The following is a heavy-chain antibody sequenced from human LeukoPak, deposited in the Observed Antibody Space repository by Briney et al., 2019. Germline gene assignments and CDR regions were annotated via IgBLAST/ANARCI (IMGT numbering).Heavy chain of an antibody. J-gene: IGHJ6*03. D-gene: IGHD2-2*01. V-gene: IGHV4-59*01. CDR1: GGSISSYY. CDR3: ARDGHLLGYCSSTSCRLPVYYMDV. Sequence: SETLSLTCTVSGGSISSYYWSWIRQPPGKGLEWIGYIYYSGSTNYNPSLKSRVTISVDTSKNQFSLKLSSVTAADTAVYYCARDGHLLGYCSSTSCRLPVYYMDVWGKGTTVTVSS. CDR2: IYYSGST.